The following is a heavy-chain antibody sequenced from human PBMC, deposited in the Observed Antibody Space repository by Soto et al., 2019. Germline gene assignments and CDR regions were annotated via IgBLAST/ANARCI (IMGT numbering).Heavy chain of an antibody. CDR1: GFTFNNYV. CDR2: ISGSDGST. D-gene: IGHD3-10*01. Sequence: EVQLLESGGGLVQPGGSLRLSCAASGFTFNNYVMAWVRQAPGKGLEWVSGISGSDGSTVYADSMKGRFSISRDNSKNPLYLQVHSLRAGDTAVYYCVRVNFRGTQLWLEAFDYWGRGTLVSVSS. V-gene: IGHV3-23*01. CDR3: VRVNFRGTQLWLEAFDY. J-gene: IGHJ4*02.